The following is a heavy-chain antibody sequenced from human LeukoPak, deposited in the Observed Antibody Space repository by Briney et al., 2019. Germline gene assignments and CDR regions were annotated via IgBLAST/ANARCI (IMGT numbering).Heavy chain of an antibody. Sequence: SQTLSLTCAVSGGSISSGGYSWSWIRQPPGKGLEWIGYIYHSGSTYYNPSLKSRVTILVDKSNNQFSLRLSSVTAADTAVYYCARFGYVKAVTPIKYYFAMDVWGQGTTVTVSS. CDR2: IYHSGST. CDR1: GGSISSGGYS. CDR3: ARFGYVKAVTPIKYYFAMDV. D-gene: IGHD4-17*01. J-gene: IGHJ6*02. V-gene: IGHV4-30-2*01.